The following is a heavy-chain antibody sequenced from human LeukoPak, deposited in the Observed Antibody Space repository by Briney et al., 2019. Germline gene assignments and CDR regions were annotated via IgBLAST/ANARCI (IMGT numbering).Heavy chain of an antibody. CDR3: ARGVAAAGPDYYYYYMDV. J-gene: IGHJ6*03. V-gene: IGHV4-34*01. D-gene: IGHD6-13*01. CDR1: GGSFSGYY. CDR2: INHSGST. Sequence: PSETLSLTCAVYGGSFSGYYWSWIRQPPGKGLEWIGEINHSGSTNDNPSLKSRVTISVDTSKNQFSLKLSSVTAADTAVYYCARGVAAAGPDYYYYYMDVWGKGTTVTVSS.